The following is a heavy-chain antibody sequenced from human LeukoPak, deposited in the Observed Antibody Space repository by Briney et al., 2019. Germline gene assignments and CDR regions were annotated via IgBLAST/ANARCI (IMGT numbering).Heavy chain of an antibody. CDR1: GFTFNRHG. J-gene: IGHJ4*02. D-gene: IGHD1-1*01. CDR2: IRYDGYSK. CDR3: ARDGPTTKFDY. V-gene: IGHV3-30*02. Sequence: PGGSLRLSCAASGFTFNRHGMHWVRQAPGKGLEWVAFIRYDGYSKYYADSVQGRFTISRDSPKNSLSPQMNSLRPDDTAVYYCARDGPTTKFDYWGQGTLVTVSS.